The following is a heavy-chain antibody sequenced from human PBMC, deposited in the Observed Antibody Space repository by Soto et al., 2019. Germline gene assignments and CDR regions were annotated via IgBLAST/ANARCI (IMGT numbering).Heavy chain of an antibody. D-gene: IGHD2-15*01. V-gene: IGHV3-23*05. J-gene: IGHJ4*02. CDR2: IVLTGRQT. CDR3: AMDRVVDGIYSYDY. CDR1: GLSLGDFS. Sequence: GGSLGLSCAASGLSLGDFSMNWFRQAPGKGLEGVSFIVLTGRQTYYSDSVKGRFTAAKDISKKTVYLKMNSLRVAGTAISYCAMDRVVDGIYSYDYWGRGARVPVSS.